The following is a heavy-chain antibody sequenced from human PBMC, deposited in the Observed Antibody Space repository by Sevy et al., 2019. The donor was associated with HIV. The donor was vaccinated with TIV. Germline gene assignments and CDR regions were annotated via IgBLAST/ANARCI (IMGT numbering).Heavy chain of an antibody. D-gene: IGHD6-19*01. V-gene: IGHV6-1*01. CDR2: TYYRSKWYN. J-gene: IGHJ4*02. CDR3: ARAGFAVAGPFDY. CDR1: GDSVSSNTAA. Sequence: SQTLSLTCAISGDSVSSNTAAWNWIRQSPSRGLEWLGRTYYRSKWYNEYADSVKSRITFNADTSKNHFYLQLSSVTPEDTALYYCARAGFAVAGPFDYWGQGTQVTVSS.